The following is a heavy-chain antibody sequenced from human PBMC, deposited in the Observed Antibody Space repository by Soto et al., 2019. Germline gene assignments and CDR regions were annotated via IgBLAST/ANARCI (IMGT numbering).Heavy chain of an antibody. Sequence: SETLSLTCTVSGGSISRSSYYWGWIRQPPGKGLEWIGSIYYSGSTYYNPSLKSRVTISVDTSKNQFSLKLSSVTAADTAVYYCARQQGVGASWAFDIWGQGTMVT. V-gene: IGHV4-39*01. J-gene: IGHJ3*02. D-gene: IGHD1-26*01. CDR1: GGSISRSSYY. CDR2: IYYSGST. CDR3: ARQQGVGASWAFDI.